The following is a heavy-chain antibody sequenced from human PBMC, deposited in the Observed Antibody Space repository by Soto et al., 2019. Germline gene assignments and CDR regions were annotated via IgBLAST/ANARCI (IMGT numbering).Heavy chain of an antibody. CDR2: INPSGGST. D-gene: IGHD3-22*01. CDR3: ARSHDSSGYSFFDY. V-gene: IGHV1-46*01. CDR1: RYRFTSYH. Sequence: ASVKVSCKASRYRFTSYHMHWVRQAPGQGLEWMGIINPSGGSTKYAQKFLDRVTMTRDTSTSTVYMDLSSLKSEDTAVYYCARSHDSSGYSFFDYWGQGTLVTVSS. J-gene: IGHJ4*02.